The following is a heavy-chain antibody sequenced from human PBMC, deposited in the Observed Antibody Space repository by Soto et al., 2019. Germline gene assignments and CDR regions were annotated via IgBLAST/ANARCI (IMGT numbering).Heavy chain of an antibody. Sequence: QVQLVQSGAEVKKPGSSVKVSCKASGGTFSSYAISWVRQAPGQGLEWMGGIIPIFGTANYAQKFQGRVTITADESTSTAYMELSSLRSEDTDVHYCARVQGYYDSSGYLGKHNWFDPWGQGTLVTVSS. CDR3: ARVQGYYDSSGYLGKHNWFDP. V-gene: IGHV1-69*01. D-gene: IGHD3-22*01. J-gene: IGHJ5*02. CDR1: GGTFSSYA. CDR2: IIPIFGTA.